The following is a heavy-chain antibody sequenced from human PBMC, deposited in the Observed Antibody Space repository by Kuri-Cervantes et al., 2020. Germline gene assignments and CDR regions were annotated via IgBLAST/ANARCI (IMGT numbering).Heavy chain of an antibody. D-gene: IGHD6-25*01. CDR1: GYTFTSYG. V-gene: IGHV1-18*01. J-gene: IGHJ6*02. Sequence: ASVKVSCKASGYTFTSYGISWVRQAPGQGLEWMGWISAYNGNTNYAQKLQGRVTMTTDTSTSTAYMELRSLRSDDTAVYYFARDSGSSGVGWRDYYYYYGMDVWGQGTTVTVSS. CDR3: ARDSGSSGVGWRDYYYYYGMDV. CDR2: ISAYNGNT.